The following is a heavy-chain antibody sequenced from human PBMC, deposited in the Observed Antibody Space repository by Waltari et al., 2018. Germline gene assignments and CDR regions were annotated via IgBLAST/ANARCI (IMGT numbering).Heavy chain of an antibody. CDR1: GYSISSGYY. V-gene: IGHV4-38-2*01. D-gene: IGHD3-10*01. J-gene: IGHJ4*02. Sequence: QVQLQESGPGLVKPSETLSLTCAVSGYSISSGYYWGWIRQPPGKGLEWIGSIYHSGSTYYNPSLKSRVTISVDTSKNQFSLKLSSVTAADTAVYYCATTSRYGSGSYYDFDYWGQGTLVTVSS. CDR2: IYHSGST. CDR3: ATTSRYGSGSYYDFDY.